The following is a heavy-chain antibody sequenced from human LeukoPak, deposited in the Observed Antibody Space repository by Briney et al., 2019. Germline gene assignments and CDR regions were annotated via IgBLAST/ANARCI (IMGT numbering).Heavy chain of an antibody. V-gene: IGHV4-34*01. CDR2: INHSGST. D-gene: IGHD2-15*01. Sequence: SETLSLTCAVYGGSFSGYYWSWIRQPPGKVLEWFGEINHSGSTNYNPSLKSRVTISVDTSENQFSLKLSSVTAADTAVYYCARGTPYCSGGSCYYDAFDIWGQGTMVTVSS. CDR3: ARGTPYCSGGSCYYDAFDI. J-gene: IGHJ3*02. CDR1: GGSFSGYY.